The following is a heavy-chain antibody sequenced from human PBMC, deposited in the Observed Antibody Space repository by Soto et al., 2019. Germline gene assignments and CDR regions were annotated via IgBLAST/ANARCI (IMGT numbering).Heavy chain of an antibody. CDR3: ARGPIVVVTAILYYFDY. CDR1: GGSVSSGSYY. V-gene: IGHV4-61*01. J-gene: IGHJ4*02. Sequence: QVQLQESGPGLVKPSETLSLTCTVSGGSVSSGSYYWSWIRQPPGKGLEWIGYIYYSGSTNYNPSLKSRVTISVDTSKNQFSLKLSSVTAADTAVYYCARGPIVVVTAILYYFDYWGQGTLVTVSS. D-gene: IGHD2-21*02. CDR2: IYYSGST.